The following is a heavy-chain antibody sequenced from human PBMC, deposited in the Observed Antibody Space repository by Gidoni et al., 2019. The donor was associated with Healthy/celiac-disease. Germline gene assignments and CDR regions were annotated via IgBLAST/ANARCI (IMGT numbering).Heavy chain of an antibody. J-gene: IGHJ6*02. CDR2: IRSKANSYAT. D-gene: IGHD3-10*01. CDR1: GFTFSGSA. Sequence: EVQLVESGGGLVQPGGSLTLSCAASGFTFSGSAMHWVRQASGKGLEWVGRIRSKANSYATAYAASVKGRFTISRDDSKNTAYLQMNSLKTEDTAVYYCTRLDENPGGDYYYYGMDVWGQGTTVTVSS. V-gene: IGHV3-73*02. CDR3: TRLDENPGGDYYYYGMDV.